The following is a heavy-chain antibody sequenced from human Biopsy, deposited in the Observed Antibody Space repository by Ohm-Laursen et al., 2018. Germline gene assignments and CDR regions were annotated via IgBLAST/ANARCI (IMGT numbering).Heavy chain of an antibody. CDR3: AKYQLPATATSILDY. CDR1: RFDFRNYD. D-gene: IGHD4-17*01. CDR2: LAFSSGRT. J-gene: IGHJ4*02. V-gene: IGHV3-23*01. Sequence: SLRLSCAASRFDFRNYDLTWIRQAPGKGLEWVASLAFSSGRTYYADSVKGRFTISRDDSQNTLYLQMDSLRVADTAVYHCAKYQLPATATSILDYWGQGALVTVSS.